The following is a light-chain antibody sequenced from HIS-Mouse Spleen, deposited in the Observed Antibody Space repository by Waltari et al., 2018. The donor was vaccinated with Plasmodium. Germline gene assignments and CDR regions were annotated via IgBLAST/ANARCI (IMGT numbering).Light chain of an antibody. CDR2: GAS. Sequence: IVMTQSPATMSMSRVGRANLSCRAKQRVSSNVAWYQQKPGQAPRLLIYGASTRATGIPARFSGSGSGTEFTLTISSLQSEDFAVYYCQQYDNWSFTFGPGTKVDIK. CDR1: QRVSSN. CDR3: QQYDNWSFT. J-gene: IGKJ3*01. V-gene: IGKV3-15*01.